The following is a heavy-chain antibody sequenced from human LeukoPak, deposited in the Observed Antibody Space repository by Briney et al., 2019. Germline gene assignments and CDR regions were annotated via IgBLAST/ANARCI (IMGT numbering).Heavy chain of an antibody. CDR1: GYTFTSYY. D-gene: IGHD2-15*01. Sequence: ATVKVSCKASGYTFTSYYITWVRHHPRQGLEWRVWITSYSDNPTYARNLQGRVTMTTDTSTSTAYMELRSLRSDDTAVYYCARTPHYCSGGSCYFDVFDIWGQGTMVTVSS. CDR2: ITSYSDNP. V-gene: IGHV1-18*01. J-gene: IGHJ3*02. CDR3: ARTPHYCSGGSCYFDVFDI.